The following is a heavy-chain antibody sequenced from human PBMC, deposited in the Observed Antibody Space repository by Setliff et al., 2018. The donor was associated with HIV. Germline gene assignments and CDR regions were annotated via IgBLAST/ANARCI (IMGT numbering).Heavy chain of an antibody. CDR2: ISSSGSF. J-gene: IGHJ5*02. V-gene: IGHV4-39*02. D-gene: IGHD4-4*01. CDR3: ASTATTWGRHSWFDP. Sequence: SETLSLTFIVSGGAISSRAYFWGWIRQPPGKGLEWIGSISSSGSFYYNPSLRSRVTISVDTSNNHFSLNLTSVTAADTALYYCASTATTWGRHSWFDPWGQGTLVTVSS. CDR1: GGAISSRAYF.